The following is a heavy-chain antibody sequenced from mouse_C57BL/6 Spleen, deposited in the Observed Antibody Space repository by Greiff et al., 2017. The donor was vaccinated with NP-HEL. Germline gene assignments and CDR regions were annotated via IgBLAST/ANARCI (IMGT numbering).Heavy chain of an antibody. D-gene: IGHD1-1*01. CDR3: AKFIGDAMDY. V-gene: IGHV5-17*01. Sequence: EVQRVESGGGLVKPGGSLKLSCAASGFTFSDYGMHWVRQAPEKGLEWVAYISSGSSTIYYVDTVKGRFTISRDNAKNTLFLQMTSLRSEDTAMYYCAKFIGDAMDYWGQGTSVTVSS. CDR2: ISSGSSTI. CDR1: GFTFSDYG. J-gene: IGHJ4*01.